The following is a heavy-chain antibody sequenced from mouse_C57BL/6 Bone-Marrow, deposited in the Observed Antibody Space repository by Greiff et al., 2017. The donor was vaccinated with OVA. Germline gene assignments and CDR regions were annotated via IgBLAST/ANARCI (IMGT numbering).Heavy chain of an antibody. CDR2: ICHGGGYT. CDR3: ARRNYYGSSGFAY. CDR1: GYTFTNYW. V-gene: IGHV1-63*01. D-gene: IGHD1-1*01. Sequence: VQLQQSGAELVRPGTSVKMSCKASGYTFTNYWIGWAKQRPGHGLEWIGDICHGGGYTNYNEKFKGKATLTADKSSSTAYMQFSSLTSEDSAIYYCARRNYYGSSGFAYWGQGTLVTVSA. J-gene: IGHJ3*01.